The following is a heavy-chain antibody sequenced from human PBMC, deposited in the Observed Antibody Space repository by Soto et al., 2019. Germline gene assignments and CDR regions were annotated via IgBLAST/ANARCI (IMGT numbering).Heavy chain of an antibody. J-gene: IGHJ4*02. D-gene: IGHD1-26*01. CDR2: ISSSGSTI. CDR3: ARDLGGAVYDY. V-gene: IGHV3-48*03. Sequence: EVQLVESGGGLVQPGGSLRLSCAASGFTFSSYEMNWVRQAPGKGLEWVSYISSSGSTIYYADSVKGRFTISRDNAKNSLYLKMNSLRAEDTAVYYCARDLGGAVYDYWGQGTLVTVSS. CDR1: GFTFSSYE.